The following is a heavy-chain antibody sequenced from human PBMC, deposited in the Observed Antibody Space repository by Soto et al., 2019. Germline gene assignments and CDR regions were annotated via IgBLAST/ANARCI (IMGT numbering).Heavy chain of an antibody. CDR2: ISYDGSNK. CDR1: GFTFSSYG. Sequence: QVQLVESGGGVVQPGRSLRLSCAASGFTFSSYGMHWVRQAPGKGLEWVAVISYDGSNKYYADSVKGRFTISRDNSKNTRYLQMNSLRAEDTAVYYCAKLAVAGTEGDYWGQGTLVTVSS. J-gene: IGHJ4*02. CDR3: AKLAVAGTEGDY. V-gene: IGHV3-30*18. D-gene: IGHD6-19*01.